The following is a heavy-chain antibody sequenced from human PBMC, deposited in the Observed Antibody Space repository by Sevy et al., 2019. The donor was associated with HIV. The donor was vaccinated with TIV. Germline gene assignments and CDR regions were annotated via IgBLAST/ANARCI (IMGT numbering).Heavy chain of an antibody. D-gene: IGHD3-22*01. CDR1: GFTFNNYA. V-gene: IGHV3-23*01. Sequence: VGSLRLSCAASGFTFNNYAMNWVRQAPGNGLEWVSTIFGNGDVSISFGNGDVTYYADSVRGRFTISRDSSKNTLYLQMNSLRAEDTALYYCAGGRYDSSGSFDAFDIWGQWTMVTVSS. CDR3: AGGRYDSSGSFDAFDI. J-gene: IGHJ3*02. CDR2: IFGNGDVSISFGNGDVT.